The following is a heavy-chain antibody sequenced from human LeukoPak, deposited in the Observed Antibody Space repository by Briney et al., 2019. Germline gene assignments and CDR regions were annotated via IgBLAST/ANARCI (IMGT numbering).Heavy chain of an antibody. Sequence: PSQTLSLTCTVSGGSISSGSYYWSWIRQPAGKGLEWIGRIYTSGSTNYNPSLKSRVTISVDTSKNQFSLKLSSVTAADTAVYYCARDRISLDYNYYMDVWGKGTTVTVSS. CDR1: GGSISSGSYY. J-gene: IGHJ6*03. V-gene: IGHV4-61*02. CDR2: IYTSGST. D-gene: IGHD2-21*01. CDR3: ARDRISLDYNYYMDV.